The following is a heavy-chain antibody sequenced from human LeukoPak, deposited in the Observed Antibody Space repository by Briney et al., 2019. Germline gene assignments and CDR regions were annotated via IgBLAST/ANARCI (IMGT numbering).Heavy chain of an antibody. D-gene: IGHD3-3*01. CDR1: GGSINNYN. CDR2: IYYTGST. CDR3: ARDWRFLEWTQAFDI. J-gene: IGHJ3*02. V-gene: IGHV4-59*01. Sequence: SETLSLTCTVSGGSINNYNWSWIRQPPGKRLEWIGYIYYTGSTNCNPSLKSRVTISVDTSKNQFSLKLSSVTVADTAVYYCARDWRFLEWTQAFDIWGQGTMVTVSS.